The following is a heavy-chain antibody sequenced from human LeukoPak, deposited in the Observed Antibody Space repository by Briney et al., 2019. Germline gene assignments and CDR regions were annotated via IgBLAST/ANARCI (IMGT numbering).Heavy chain of an antibody. J-gene: IGHJ5*02. CDR1: GYTFTGYY. V-gene: IGHV1-69*04. D-gene: IGHD2-2*02. CDR2: IIPILGIA. CDR3: ARDSVVPAAIGP. Sequence: SVKVSCKASGYTFTGYYMHWVRQAPGQGLEWMGRIIPILGIANYAQKFQGRVTITADKSTSTAYMELSSLRSEDTAVYYCARDSVVPAAIGPWGQGTLVTVSS.